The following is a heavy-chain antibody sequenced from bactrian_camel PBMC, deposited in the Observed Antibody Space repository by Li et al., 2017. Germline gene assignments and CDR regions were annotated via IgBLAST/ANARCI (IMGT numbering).Heavy chain of an antibody. CDR3: ATGCTQIRRGAIRPERYTN. D-gene: IGHD5*01. V-gene: IGHV3S68*01. CDR1: GVTSTTCG. Sequence: HVQLVESGGGSVQAGGSLRLSCAGVTSTTCGTRWSRQAAGGQREWVSSISIDGSTSYADSVKGRFTISKDDANNTLYLQMDSLKFEDTAMYYCATGCTQIRRGAIRPERYTNWGQGTQVTVS. J-gene: IGHJ4*01. CDR2: ISIDGST.